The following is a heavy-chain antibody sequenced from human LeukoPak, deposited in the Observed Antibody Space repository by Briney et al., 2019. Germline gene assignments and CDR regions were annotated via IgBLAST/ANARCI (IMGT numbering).Heavy chain of an antibody. J-gene: IGHJ4*02. D-gene: IGHD3-3*01. CDR1: GGSISDYY. CDR3: ARALGFWSGYPFDY. CDR2: IYYSGST. Sequence: PETLSLTCTVSGGSISDYYWTWIRQPPGKGLEWIGYIYYSGSTNYNPSLKSRVTISVDTSKNQFSLKLSSVTAADTAVYYCARALGFWSGYPFDYWGQGTLVTVSS. V-gene: IGHV4-59*01.